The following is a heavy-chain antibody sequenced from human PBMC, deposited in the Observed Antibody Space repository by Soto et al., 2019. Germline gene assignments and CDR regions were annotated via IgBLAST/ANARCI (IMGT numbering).Heavy chain of an antibody. V-gene: IGHV3-23*01. CDR2: IRDICSTT. CDR1: GCSFSNNA. CDR3: AKYLPASPTTRRCFDP. Sequence: GVSLRRSGAAAGCSFSNNAMTCFREAPEKSMQWFSIIRDICSTTTYSYSVKGCFSISRDNSRSTLYLQMTRLRAEDTALSFCAKYLPASPTTRRCFDPWRKGTMVTVSS. D-gene: IGHD1-26*01. J-gene: IGHJ5*02.